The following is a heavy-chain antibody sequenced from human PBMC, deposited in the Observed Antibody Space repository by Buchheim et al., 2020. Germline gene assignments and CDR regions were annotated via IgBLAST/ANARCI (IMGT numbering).Heavy chain of an antibody. V-gene: IGHV3-7*01. D-gene: IGHD5-18*01. CDR2: IKQDGSEK. J-gene: IGHJ4*02. CDR3: ARVSERRKADPDTDY. Sequence: EVQLLESGGGLVQPGGSLRLSCAASGFTFSSYAMSWVRQAPGKGLEWVANIKQDGSEKYYVDSVKGRFTISRDNAKNSLYLQMNSLRAEDTAVYYCARVSERRKADPDTDYWGQGTL. CDR1: GFTFSSYA.